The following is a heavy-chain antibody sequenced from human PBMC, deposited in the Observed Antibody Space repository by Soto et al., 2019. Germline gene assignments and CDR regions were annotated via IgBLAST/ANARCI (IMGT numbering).Heavy chain of an antibody. D-gene: IGHD3-3*01. CDR3: ARGYSADFDFWSASYYFDY. CDR1: GGSISSYY. Sequence: SETLSLTCIVSGGSISSYYWSWIRQPPGKGLEWIGNIYYSGSTNYNPSLKSRVTISVDTSKNQFSLKLNSVTAADTAVYFCARGYSADFDFWSASYYFDYWGQGTRVTVSS. V-gene: IGHV4-59*01. CDR2: IYYSGST. J-gene: IGHJ4*02.